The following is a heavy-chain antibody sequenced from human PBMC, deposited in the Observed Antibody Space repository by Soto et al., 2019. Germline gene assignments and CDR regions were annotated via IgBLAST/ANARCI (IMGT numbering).Heavy chain of an antibody. J-gene: IGHJ6*02. CDR3: ARRYDSSDYYGGGMDV. CDR1: GGTFNNHA. V-gene: IGHV1-69*01. D-gene: IGHD3-22*01. Sequence: QVQLVQSGAEVKKPGSSVTVYCKASGGTFNNHALSWVRQAPGQGLEWMGGIIPILGTANYAQKFRGRVTITADESTSTGYMDLSSLRSEDTAVYYCARRYDSSDYYGGGMDVWGQGTTVTVSS. CDR2: IIPILGTA.